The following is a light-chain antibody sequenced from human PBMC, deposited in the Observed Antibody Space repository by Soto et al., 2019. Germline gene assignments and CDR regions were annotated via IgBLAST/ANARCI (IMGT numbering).Light chain of an antibody. V-gene: IGKV1-5*01. CDR2: DAS. CDR1: QNITNW. CDR3: QQYTSYPTYT. J-gene: IGKJ2*01. Sequence: DIQMTQSPFTLSASVGDRVTITCRASQNITNWLAWSQQKPGKAPKTLIYDASSLASGVPSRFSGSGSGTEFTLTIRSLQPDDFATYYCQQYTSYPTYTFGQGTKLQIK.